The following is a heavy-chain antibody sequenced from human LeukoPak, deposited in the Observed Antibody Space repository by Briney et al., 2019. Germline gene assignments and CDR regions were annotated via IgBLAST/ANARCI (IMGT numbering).Heavy chain of an antibody. D-gene: IGHD6-19*01. CDR2: ITGSGGGT. CDR3: AKPPIAVTGTVY. Sequence: GGSLRLSCAPSGFTFSSSAMSWVRQAPGMGLEWVSAITGSGGGTYYADSVKGRFTISRDNSKNTLYLQMNSLRAEDTAVYYCAKPPIAVTGTVYWGQGTLVTVSS. CDR1: GFTFSSSA. V-gene: IGHV3-23*01. J-gene: IGHJ4*02.